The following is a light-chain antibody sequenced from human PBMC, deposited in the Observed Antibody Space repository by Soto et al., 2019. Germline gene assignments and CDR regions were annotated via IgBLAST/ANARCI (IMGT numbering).Light chain of an antibody. J-gene: IGLJ2*01. CDR1: SSNIGSNT. Sequence: SVLTRAASASGADGQRVTISCSGSSSNIGSNTVNWYQQLPGTAPKLVIYSNNQRPSGVPDRFSGSKSGTSASLAISGLQSEDEADYYCVAWDDSLNGYVVFGGGTKVTVL. CDR3: VAWDDSLNGYVV. V-gene: IGLV1-44*01. CDR2: SNN.